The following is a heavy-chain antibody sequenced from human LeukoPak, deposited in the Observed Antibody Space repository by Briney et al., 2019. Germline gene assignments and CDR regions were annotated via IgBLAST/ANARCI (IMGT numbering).Heavy chain of an antibody. CDR2: INPNSGGT. J-gene: IGHJ4*02. CDR1: GYTFTGYY. V-gene: IGHV1-2*06. D-gene: IGHD3-10*01. CDR3: ARDLYYYASGSYARPYYFDY. Sequence: ASVKVSCKASGYTFTGYYIHWVRQAPGQGLEWMGRINPNSGGTNYAQKFQGRVTMTRDTSISTAYMELSRLTSDDTAVYYCARDLYYYASGSYARPYYFDYWGQGTLVTVSS.